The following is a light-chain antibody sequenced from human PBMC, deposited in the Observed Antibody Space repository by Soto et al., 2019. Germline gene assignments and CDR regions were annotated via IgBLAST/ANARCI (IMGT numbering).Light chain of an antibody. J-gene: IGKJ1*01. CDR2: AAS. Sequence: EMAVTQSPATLSVSPGERATLSCRASQSVASNLAWYQQKPGQTPRLLIYAASTRATGIPARFSGSGSGTDFNLTITSLQSEDFAVYYCQQYYHWHRTFGQGTKVDIK. V-gene: IGKV3-15*01. CDR1: QSVASN. CDR3: QQYYHWHRT.